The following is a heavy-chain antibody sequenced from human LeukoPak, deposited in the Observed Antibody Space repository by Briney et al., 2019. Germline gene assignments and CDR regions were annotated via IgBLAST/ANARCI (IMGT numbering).Heavy chain of an antibody. CDR3: ARDSCSSTRCSSMSYYFHF. Sequence: KPSETLSLTCAVYGGSFSGYYWSWLRQPPGKGLEWIGEINHSGSTNYNPSLKSRVTISVETSKKQFSLKMSAVTAADTAVCYCARDSCSSTRCSSMSYYFHFWLQGTLLTLSS. V-gene: IGHV4-34*01. J-gene: IGHJ4*02. CDR2: INHSGST. CDR1: GGSFSGYY. D-gene: IGHD2-2*01.